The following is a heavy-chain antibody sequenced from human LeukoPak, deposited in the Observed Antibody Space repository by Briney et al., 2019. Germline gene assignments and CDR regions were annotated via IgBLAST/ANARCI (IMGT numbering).Heavy chain of an antibody. CDR1: GFTFSSYG. Sequence: PGGSLRLSCAASGFTFSSYGMHWVRQAPGKGLEWVAVISYDGSNKYYADSVKGRFTISRDNSKNTLYLQMNSLRAEDTAVYYCARDGYDSSGYYPTSYYFDYWGQGTLVTVSS. CDR3: ARDGYDSSGYYPTSYYFDY. V-gene: IGHV3-30*03. J-gene: IGHJ4*02. D-gene: IGHD3-22*01. CDR2: ISYDGSNK.